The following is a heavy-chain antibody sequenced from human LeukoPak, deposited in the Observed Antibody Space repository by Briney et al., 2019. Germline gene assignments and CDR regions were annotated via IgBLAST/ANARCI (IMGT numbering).Heavy chain of an antibody. CDR1: GFTVSSND. CDR3: ARGGRYGSPDY. J-gene: IGHJ4*02. Sequence: GGSLRLSCAASGFTVSSNDMNCVRQAPGKGLEWVLIIYTGGSTYYADSVKGRFTISRDNSKNTLYLQMNNLTAEDTAVYYCARGGRYGSPDYWGQGTLVTVSS. CDR2: IYTGGST. D-gene: IGHD3-16*02. V-gene: IGHV3-53*01.